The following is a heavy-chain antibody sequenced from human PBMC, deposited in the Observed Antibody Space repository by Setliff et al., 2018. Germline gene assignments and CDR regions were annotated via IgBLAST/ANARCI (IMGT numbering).Heavy chain of an antibody. V-gene: IGHV3-30*07. Sequence: GGSLRLSCAASGFAFRTHPMHWVRQAPGKGLEWLAVTSYDGINQYYADSVQGRFTIFRDNSKNTLYLQMNSLRAEDTAVYYCARVERQWLVRRYYYYMDVWGKGTTVTVSS. J-gene: IGHJ6*03. CDR1: GFAFRTHP. CDR3: ARVERQWLVRRYYYYMDV. D-gene: IGHD6-19*01. CDR2: TSYDGINQ.